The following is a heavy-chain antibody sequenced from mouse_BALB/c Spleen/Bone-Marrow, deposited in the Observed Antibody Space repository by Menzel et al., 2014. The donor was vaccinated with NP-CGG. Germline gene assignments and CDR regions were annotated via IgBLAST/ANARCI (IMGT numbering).Heavy chain of an antibody. V-gene: IGHV6-6*02. J-gene: IGHJ2*01. CDR3: TRSLRLFDY. D-gene: IGHD1-1*01. Sequence: EVKLMESGGGLVQPGGSMKLSCVASGFTFSNYWMNWVRQSPEKGLEWVAEIRLKSNNYATHYAESAKGRFTISRDDSKGSVYLQMNNLRAEDTGIYYCTRSLRLFDYWGQGTTLTVSS. CDR1: GFTFSNYW. CDR2: IRLKSNNYAT.